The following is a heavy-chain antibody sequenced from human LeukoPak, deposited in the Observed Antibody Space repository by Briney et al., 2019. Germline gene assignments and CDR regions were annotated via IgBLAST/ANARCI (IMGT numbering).Heavy chain of an antibody. Sequence: ASVKVSCKASGGTFSSYAISWVRQAPGQGLEWMGGIIPIFGTANYAQKFQGRVTITADESTSTAYMELSSLRSEDTAVYYCARDYYGSGSYGYWGQGTLVTVSS. V-gene: IGHV1-69*01. D-gene: IGHD3-10*01. CDR3: ARDYYGSGSYGY. J-gene: IGHJ4*02. CDR1: GGTFSSYA. CDR2: IIPIFGTA.